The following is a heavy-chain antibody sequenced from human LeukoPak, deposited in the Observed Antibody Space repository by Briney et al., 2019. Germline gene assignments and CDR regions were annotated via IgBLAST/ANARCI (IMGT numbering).Heavy chain of an antibody. CDR3: ARQGYISGQGFRNNWFDP. J-gene: IGHJ5*02. CDR2: ISSSGSTI. Sequence: GGSLRLSCAASGFTFNSYSMNWVRQAPGKGLEWVSYISSSGSTIYYADSVKGRFTISRDNAKNSLYLQMNSLRDADTAVYYCARQGYISGQGFRNNWFDPWGQGSLVTVSS. CDR1: GFTFNSYS. D-gene: IGHD6-19*01. V-gene: IGHV3-48*02.